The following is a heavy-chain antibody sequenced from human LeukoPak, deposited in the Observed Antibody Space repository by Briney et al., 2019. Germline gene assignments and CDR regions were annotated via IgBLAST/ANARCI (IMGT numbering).Heavy chain of an antibody. V-gene: IGHV3-7*01. CDR1: GFTFSSYW. D-gene: IGHD6-19*01. J-gene: IGHJ4*02. CDR3: ARDSSGWYGGGFDY. Sequence: GGSLRLSCAASGFTFSSYWMSWVRQAPGKGLEWVANIKQDGSEKYYVDSVKGRFTISRDNAKNSLYLQMNSLRAEDTAVYYWARDSSGWYGGGFDYWGQGTLVTVSS. CDR2: IKQDGSEK.